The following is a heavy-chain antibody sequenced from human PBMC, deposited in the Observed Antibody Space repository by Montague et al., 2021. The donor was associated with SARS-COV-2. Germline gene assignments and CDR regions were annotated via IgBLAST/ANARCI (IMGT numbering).Heavy chain of an antibody. CDR1: GGSISSSSYY. J-gene: IGHJ4*02. V-gene: IGHV4-39*01. CDR3: ARREDYYGSGSYPN. CDR2: IYYSGST. D-gene: IGHD3-10*01. Sequence: SETLSLTCTVSGGSISSSSYYWVRIRQPPGKGLEWIGSIYYSGSTYYNPSLKVRVTISVATSQNQFSLKLSSVTAADTAVYYCARREDYYGSGSYPNWGQGTLVTVSS.